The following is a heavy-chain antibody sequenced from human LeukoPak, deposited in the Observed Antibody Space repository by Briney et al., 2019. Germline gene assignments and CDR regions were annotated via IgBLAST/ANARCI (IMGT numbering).Heavy chain of an antibody. D-gene: IGHD3-10*01. Sequence: PGESLRLFCATSGFSVSSIFMSWVRQGPGKGLEWVSVIYSIGSTYYTDSVKGRFTISRDNSKSTVYLQMDSLRAEDTAVYYCVRDSDSFGFDHWGQGTLVSVSS. CDR2: IYSIGST. V-gene: IGHV3-53*01. CDR3: VRDSDSFGFDH. CDR1: GFSVSSIF. J-gene: IGHJ4*02.